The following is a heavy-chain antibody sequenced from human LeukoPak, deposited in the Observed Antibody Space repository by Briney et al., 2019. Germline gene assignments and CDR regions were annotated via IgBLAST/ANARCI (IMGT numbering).Heavy chain of an antibody. Sequence: PGGSLRLSCAASGFTFDDYAMHWVRQAPGKGLEWVSGISWNSGSIGYADSVKGRFTISRDNAKNSLYLQMNSLRAEDTALYYCAKDIDRSYDSSGYYFDYWGQGTLVTVSS. CDR1: GFTFDDYA. V-gene: IGHV3-9*01. D-gene: IGHD3-22*01. CDR2: ISWNSGSI. J-gene: IGHJ4*02. CDR3: AKDIDRSYDSSGYYFDY.